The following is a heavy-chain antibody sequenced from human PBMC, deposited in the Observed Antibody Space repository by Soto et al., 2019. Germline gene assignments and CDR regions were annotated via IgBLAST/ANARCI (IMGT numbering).Heavy chain of an antibody. J-gene: IGHJ5*02. CDR2: IYTSGST. Sequence: ETLSLTCTVSGGSISSYYWSWIRQPAGKGLEWIGRIYTSGSTNYNPSLKSRVTMSVDTSKNQFSLKLSSVTAADTAVYYCARGYCSSTSCYPWWFDPWGQGTLVTAPQ. D-gene: IGHD2-2*01. CDR3: ARGYCSSTSCYPWWFDP. V-gene: IGHV4-4*07. CDR1: GGSISSYY.